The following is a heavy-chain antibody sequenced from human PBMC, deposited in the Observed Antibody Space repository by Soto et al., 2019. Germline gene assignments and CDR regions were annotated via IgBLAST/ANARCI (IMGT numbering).Heavy chain of an antibody. V-gene: IGHV3-30*18. Sequence: GGSLRLSCAASGFTFSSYGMHWVRQAPGKGLEWVAVISYDGSNKYYADSVKGRFTISRDNSKNTLYLQMNSLRAEDTAVYYCANDRGWEETSYYYYYMDVWGKGTTVTVSS. D-gene: IGHD1-26*01. CDR1: GFTFSSYG. CDR2: ISYDGSNK. CDR3: ANDRGWEETSYYYYYMDV. J-gene: IGHJ6*03.